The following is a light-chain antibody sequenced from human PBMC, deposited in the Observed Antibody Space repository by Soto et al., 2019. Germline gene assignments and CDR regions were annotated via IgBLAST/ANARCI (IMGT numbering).Light chain of an antibody. CDR2: GAS. Sequence: EIVMTQSPATLSVSPGERATLSCRASQSVSSNLAWYQQKPGQAPRLLIFGASTRVTGLPARFSGSGSGTEFTLTISSLQSEDFAVYYGQQYNNWPFTFGQGTKLEIK. CDR3: QQYNNWPFT. V-gene: IGKV3-15*01. CDR1: QSVSSN. J-gene: IGKJ2*01.